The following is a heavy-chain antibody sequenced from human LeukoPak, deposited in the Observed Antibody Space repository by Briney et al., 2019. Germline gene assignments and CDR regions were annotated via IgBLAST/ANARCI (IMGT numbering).Heavy chain of an antibody. CDR3: ARVVEGSGSYYLDY. D-gene: IGHD3-10*01. CDR1: GGSISSYY. Sequence: SETLSLTCTVSGGSISSYYWSWIRQPPGKGLEWIGYIYYSGSTNYNPSLKSRVTISVDTSKNQFSLKLSSVTAADTAVYYCARVVEGSGSYYLDYWGQGTLVTVSS. CDR2: IYYSGST. V-gene: IGHV4-59*12. J-gene: IGHJ4*02.